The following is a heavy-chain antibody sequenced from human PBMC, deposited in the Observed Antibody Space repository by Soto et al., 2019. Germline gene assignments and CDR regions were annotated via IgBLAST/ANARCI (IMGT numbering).Heavy chain of an antibody. Sequence: GGSLRLSCAASGFTFCSYAMSWVRPGPGKGVEWVSAISGSGGSTYYADSVKGRFTISRDNSKNTLYLQMNSLRAEDTAVYYCAKIRPADFYYGSERLIRGYFDYWGQGTLVTVSS. CDR1: GFTFCSYA. CDR2: ISGSGGST. J-gene: IGHJ4*02. CDR3: AKIRPADFYYGSERLIRGYFDY. V-gene: IGHV3-23*01. D-gene: IGHD3-10*01.